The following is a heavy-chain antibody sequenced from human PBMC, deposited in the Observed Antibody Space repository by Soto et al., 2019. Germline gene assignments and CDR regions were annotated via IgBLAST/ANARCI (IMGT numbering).Heavy chain of an antibody. V-gene: IGHV3-30-3*01. D-gene: IGHD1-7*01. CDR1: GFTFSSYA. CDR2: ISYDGSNK. J-gene: IGHJ4*02. CDR3: ARSPTLRYNWNSPVLGFDY. Sequence: GGSLRLSCAASGFTFSSYAMHWVRQAPGKGLEWVAVISYDGSNKYYADSVKGRFTISRDNSKNTLYLQMNSLRAEDTAVYYCARSPTLRYNWNSPVLGFDYWGQGTLGTVS.